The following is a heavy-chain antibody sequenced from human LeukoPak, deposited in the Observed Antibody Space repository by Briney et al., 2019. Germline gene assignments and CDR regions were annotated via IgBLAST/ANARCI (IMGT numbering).Heavy chain of an antibody. CDR2: IAVVGGNT. CDR3: ARDCCSGGGPLDI. D-gene: IGHD2-15*01. Sequence: GGSLRLSCEASGFTFSAYAMTWVRQAPGKGLEWVSTIAVVGGNTHYADSVEGRFTISRQDSNNALHLQLNSLRAEDTAIYYCARDCCSGGGPLDIWGQGTLVTVSS. CDR1: GFTFSAYA. V-gene: IGHV3-23*01. J-gene: IGHJ4*02.